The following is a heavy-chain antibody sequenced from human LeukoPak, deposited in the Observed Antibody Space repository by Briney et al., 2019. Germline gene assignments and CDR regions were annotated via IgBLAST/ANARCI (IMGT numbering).Heavy chain of an antibody. Sequence: ASVKVSCKASGYTFTGYYMHWVRQAPGQGLEWMGWINPNSGGTNYAQKFQGRVTMTRDTSISTAYMELSRLRSDDTAVYYCARVSLPPWGWKDWFDPWGQGTLVTVSS. CDR3: ARVSLPPWGWKDWFDP. CDR2: INPNSGGT. J-gene: IGHJ5*02. CDR1: GYTFTGYY. V-gene: IGHV1-2*02. D-gene: IGHD3-16*01.